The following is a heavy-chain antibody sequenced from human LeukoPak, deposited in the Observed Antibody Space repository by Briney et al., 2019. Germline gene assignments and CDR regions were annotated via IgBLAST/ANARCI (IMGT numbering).Heavy chain of an antibody. Sequence: PGGSLRLSCAASGFTFSNSAMSWVRQAPGQGLEWVSAISGGGGSTYYADSVKGRFTISRDNSKNTLYLQMNSLRVEDTAVYCCAKLTDYWGQGTLVPVSS. CDR1: GFTFSNSA. CDR2: ISGGGGST. CDR3: AKLTDY. V-gene: IGHV3-23*01. J-gene: IGHJ4*02.